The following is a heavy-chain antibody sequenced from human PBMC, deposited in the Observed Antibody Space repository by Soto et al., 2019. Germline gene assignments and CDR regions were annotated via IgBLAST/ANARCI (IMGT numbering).Heavy chain of an antibody. CDR3: ARDNPYCSSTSCPPSSFAY. J-gene: IGHJ4*02. V-gene: IGHV1-69*04. CDR1: GGTFSSYT. Sequence: SVKVSCKASGGTFSSYTICWVRHAPGQGLEWMGRIIPILGIANYAQKFQGRVTITADKSTSTAYMELSSLRSEDTAVYYCARDNPYCSSTSCPPSSFAYRGQGTLVTVSS. D-gene: IGHD2-2*01. CDR2: IIPILGIA.